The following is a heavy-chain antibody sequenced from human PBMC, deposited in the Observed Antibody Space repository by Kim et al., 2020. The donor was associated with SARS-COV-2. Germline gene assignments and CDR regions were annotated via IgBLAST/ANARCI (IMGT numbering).Heavy chain of an antibody. J-gene: IGHJ2*01. D-gene: IGHD2-21*02. Sequence: KGRFTISRDNAKNSLYLQMNSLRAEDTAVYYCARDLGYCGGDCWNWYFDLWGRGTLVTVSS. V-gene: IGHV3-11*06. CDR3: ARDLGYCGGDCWNWYFDL.